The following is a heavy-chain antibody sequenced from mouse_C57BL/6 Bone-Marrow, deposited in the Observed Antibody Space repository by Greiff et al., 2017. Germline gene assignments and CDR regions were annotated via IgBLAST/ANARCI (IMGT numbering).Heavy chain of an antibody. D-gene: IGHD4-1*01. Sequence: QVQLQQPGTELVKPGASVKLSCKASGYTFTSYWMHWVKQRPGQGLEWIGNINPSNGGTNSNEKFKSKATLTVDKSSSTADMQISSLTSEDSAVYFCARGGWDGAMDYWGQGTSVTVSS. CDR3: ARGGWDGAMDY. CDR1: GYTFTSYW. CDR2: INPSNGGT. V-gene: IGHV1-53*01. J-gene: IGHJ4*01.